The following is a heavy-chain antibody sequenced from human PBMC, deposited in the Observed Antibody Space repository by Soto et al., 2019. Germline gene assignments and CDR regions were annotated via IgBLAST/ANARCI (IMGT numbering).Heavy chain of an antibody. J-gene: IGHJ4*02. Sequence: EVQVVESGGGLVQPGGSLRLSCAVSGFSFTTYWMTWVRQAPGRGLEWVANISPGGIATHYVDSVKGRFTISGDNAKNSVYLQMNSLMADDTAVYYCATKGDSGSIWGQGTLVTVSS. CDR1: GFSFTTYW. CDR2: ISPGGIAT. D-gene: IGHD3-22*01. V-gene: IGHV3-7*01. CDR3: ATKGDSGSI.